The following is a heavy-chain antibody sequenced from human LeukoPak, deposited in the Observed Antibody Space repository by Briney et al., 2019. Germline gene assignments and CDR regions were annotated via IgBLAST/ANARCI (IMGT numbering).Heavy chain of an antibody. CDR2: IKEDGSEK. CDR3: ARAPSEIGGYYPEYFRH. V-gene: IGHV3-7*01. D-gene: IGHD3-22*01. CDR1: GFTFSDYY. Sequence: GGSLRLSCAASGFTFSDYYMSWIRQTPGKGLEWVANIKEDGSEKYYVDSVKGRFTISRDNAKNTLSLQMNSLRPEDTGVYYCARAPSEIGGYYPEYFRHWGQGTLVTVSS. J-gene: IGHJ1*01.